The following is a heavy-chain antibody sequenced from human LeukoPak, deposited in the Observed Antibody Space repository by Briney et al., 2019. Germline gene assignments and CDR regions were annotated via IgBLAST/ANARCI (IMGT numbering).Heavy chain of an antibody. CDR2: ISAYNGNT. CDR3: ARESPCSSTSCYSSSPNWFDP. CDR1: GYTFTSYG. Sequence: ASVKVSRKASGYTFTSYGISWARQAPGQGLEWMGWISAYNGNTNYAQKRQGRVTMTTDTSTSTAYMELRSLRSDGTAVYYCARESPCSSTSCYSSSPNWFDPWGQGTLVTVSS. V-gene: IGHV1-18*01. J-gene: IGHJ5*02. D-gene: IGHD2-2*02.